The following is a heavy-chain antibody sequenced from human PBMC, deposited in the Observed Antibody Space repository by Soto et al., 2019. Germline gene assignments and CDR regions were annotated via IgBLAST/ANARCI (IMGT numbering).Heavy chain of an antibody. CDR1: GGSISSGGYS. V-gene: IGHV4-30-2*01. D-gene: IGHD3-22*01. CDR2: IYHSGST. CDR3: ARARSSGYYYNWFDP. Sequence: ASETLSLTCAVSGGSISSGGYSWSWIRQPPGKGLEWIGYIYHSGSTYYNPSLKSRVTISVDRSKNQFSLKLSSVTAADTAVYYCARARSSGYYYNWFDPWGQGTLVTVSS. J-gene: IGHJ5*02.